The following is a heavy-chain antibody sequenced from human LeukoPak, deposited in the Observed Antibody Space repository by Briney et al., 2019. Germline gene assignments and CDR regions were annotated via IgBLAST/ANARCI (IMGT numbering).Heavy chain of an antibody. Sequence: ASVKASCTASGYTFTGHYVHWVRQAPGQGLEWMGWINGNTGDTNYAQRFQGRVTMIRETSISTMYMELSRLRSDDTAVYYCAREYSSSLFDYWGQGTLVTVSS. D-gene: IGHD6-13*01. J-gene: IGHJ4*02. CDR1: GYTFTGHY. V-gene: IGHV1-2*02. CDR2: INGNTGDT. CDR3: AREYSSSLFDY.